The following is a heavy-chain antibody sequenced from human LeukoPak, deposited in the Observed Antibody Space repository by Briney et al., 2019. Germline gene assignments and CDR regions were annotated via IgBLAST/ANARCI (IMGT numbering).Heavy chain of an antibody. J-gene: IGHJ4*02. V-gene: IGHV4-4*07. CDR2: IYTSGNT. CDR1: GDSMSSYY. Sequence: SETLSLTCSVSGDSMSSYYWTWMRQPAGKGVEWIGRIYTSGNTNYNPSLKSRVTMSVGMSQSEISLKVSSVTAADTAVYYCARAKGGYSYDLDYWGQGTLVTVSS. D-gene: IGHD5-18*01. CDR3: ARAKGGYSYDLDY.